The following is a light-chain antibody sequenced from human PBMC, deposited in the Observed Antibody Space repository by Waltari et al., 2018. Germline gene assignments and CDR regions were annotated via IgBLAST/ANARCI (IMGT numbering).Light chain of an antibody. V-gene: IGKV3-11*01. CDR3: QQRSNWPLT. Sequence: EIVLTQSPATLSLSPGERATLSCRASQGVSRYLAWYQQKPGQAPRLLIYDASNRAHGIPARFSGSGSGTDFTLTISRREPEDFAVYYCQQRSNWPLTFGGGTKVEIK. J-gene: IGKJ4*01. CDR1: QGVSRY. CDR2: DAS.